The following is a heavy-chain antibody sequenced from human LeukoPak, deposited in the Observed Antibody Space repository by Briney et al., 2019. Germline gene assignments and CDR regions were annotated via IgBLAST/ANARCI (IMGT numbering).Heavy chain of an antibody. V-gene: IGHV3-23*01. D-gene: IGHD3-10*01. Sequence: GGSLRLSCAASGFTFRSYDMSWVRQAPGKGLEWVSGISGGGGSTYYADSVKGRFTISRDNSKNTLYLQMNSLRAEDSAVYYCAKDRGIISDYWGQGTLVTVSS. J-gene: IGHJ4*02. CDR2: ISGGGGST. CDR3: AKDRGIISDY. CDR1: GFTFRSYD.